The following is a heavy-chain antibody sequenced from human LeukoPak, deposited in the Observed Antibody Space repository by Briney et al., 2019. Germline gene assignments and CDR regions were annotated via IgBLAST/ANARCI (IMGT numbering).Heavy chain of an antibody. V-gene: IGHV3-9*01. Sequence: PGRSLRLSCVTSGFTFGDFVMHRVRQAPGKGLECVSTISWTGDKVAYAGSVKGRFTVSRDNAKNSLFLQMNSLRTDDTALYYCIKDAPNGSIDYWGQGTLVTVSS. J-gene: IGHJ4*02. CDR3: IKDAPNGSIDY. CDR2: ISWTGDKV. CDR1: GFTFGDFV. D-gene: IGHD2-8*01.